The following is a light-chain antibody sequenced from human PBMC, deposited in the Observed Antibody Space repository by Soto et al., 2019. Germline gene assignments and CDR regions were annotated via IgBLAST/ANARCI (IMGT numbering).Light chain of an antibody. CDR3: AAWDDSLSGRGV. CDR2: SNN. J-gene: IGLJ2*01. V-gene: IGLV1-47*01. CDR1: SSNIGSNY. Sequence: QSVLTQPPSASGTPGQRVTISCSGSSSNIGSNYVYWYQQLPGTAPKLLIYSNNQRPSGVPDRFSGSKSGTSASLAISGLRSEDEADYYCAAWDDSLSGRGVFGGGTKVTVL.